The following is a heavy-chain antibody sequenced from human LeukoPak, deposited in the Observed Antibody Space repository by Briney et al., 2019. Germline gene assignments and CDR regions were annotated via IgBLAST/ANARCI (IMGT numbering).Heavy chain of an antibody. Sequence: SETLSLTCTVSGGSISNYYWSWIRQPPGKGLEWIGYVFYSGSTNYNPSLRSRVTISVDTSKNQFSLKLSSVTAADTAVYYCARAGAVVDNWFDPWGQGTLVTVSS. CDR2: VFYSGST. J-gene: IGHJ5*02. D-gene: IGHD2-15*01. V-gene: IGHV4-59*01. CDR3: ARAGAVVDNWFDP. CDR1: GGSISNYY.